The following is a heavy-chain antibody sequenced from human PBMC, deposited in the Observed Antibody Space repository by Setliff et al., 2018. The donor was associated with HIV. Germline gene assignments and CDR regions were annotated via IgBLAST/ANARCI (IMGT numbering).Heavy chain of an antibody. CDR3: ATWDTAMVIFDY. J-gene: IGHJ4*02. D-gene: IGHD5-18*01. V-gene: IGHV4-39*01. Sequence: SETLSLTCTVSGGSISSSSYYWGWIRQPPGKGLEWIGSIYYSGSTYYNPSLKSRVTISVDTSKNQFSLKLSSVTAADTAVYYCATWDTAMVIFDYWGQRTLVTVSS. CDR2: IYYSGST. CDR1: GGSISSSSYY.